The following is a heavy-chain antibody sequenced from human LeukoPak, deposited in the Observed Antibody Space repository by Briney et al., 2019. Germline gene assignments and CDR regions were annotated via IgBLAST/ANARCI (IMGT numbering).Heavy chain of an antibody. D-gene: IGHD6-19*01. CDR1: AFTFSHYA. Sequence: GGSLRLSCAASAFTFSHYAMTWLRQAPGKGLQWVSGISHSGGTTYYADSVKGRFTISRDNSKNTLYLQMNSLRAEDTAVYYCAKQGAVAGDFDYWGQGTLVTVSS. V-gene: IGHV3-23*01. J-gene: IGHJ4*02. CDR3: AKQGAVAGDFDY. CDR2: ISHSGGTT.